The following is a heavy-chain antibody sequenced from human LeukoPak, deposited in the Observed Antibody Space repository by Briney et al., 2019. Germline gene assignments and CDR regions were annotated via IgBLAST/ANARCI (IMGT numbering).Heavy chain of an antibody. J-gene: IGHJ4*02. D-gene: IGHD3-22*01. CDR1: GYTFTVKF. CDR2: IEPNSGGA. V-gene: IGHV1-2*02. CDR3: AIENYYDSSGYSKAFDC. Sequence: ASVKVSCKTSGYTFTVKFLHWLRQAPGQGLEWMGGIEPNSGGAVYGQNFRRRVTLTRDTSVSTAYMELSRLRSDDTAVYYCAIENYYDSSGYSKAFDCWGQGTLVTVSS.